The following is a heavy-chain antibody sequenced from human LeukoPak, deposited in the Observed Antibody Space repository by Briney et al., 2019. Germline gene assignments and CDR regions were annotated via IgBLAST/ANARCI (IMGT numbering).Heavy chain of an antibody. CDR2: INHSGST. J-gene: IGHJ4*02. CDR3: ARAQQQLQIDY. Sequence: PSETLSLTCAVYGGSFSGYYWSWIRQPPGKGLEWIGEINHSGSTNYNPSLKSRVTISVDTSKNQFSLKLSSVTAADTAVYYCARAQQQLQIDYWGQGTLVTVSS. CDR1: GGSFSGYY. V-gene: IGHV4-34*01. D-gene: IGHD6-13*01.